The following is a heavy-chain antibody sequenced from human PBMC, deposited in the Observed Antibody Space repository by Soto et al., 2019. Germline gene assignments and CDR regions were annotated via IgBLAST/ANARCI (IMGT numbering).Heavy chain of an antibody. D-gene: IGHD3-10*01. CDR2: IYSGSGGST. CDR3: ASRRYGSGSR. Sequence: EVQLVESGGGVVQPGGSLRLSCAAPGFSVRSNYMNWVRQAPGKGLEWVSIIYSGSGGSTYYADSVKGRFTISSDTSKDTGFLQMNSLRAEDTAMYYCASRRYGSGSRWGQGTLVTVSS. CDR1: GFSVRSNY. V-gene: IGHV3-66*01. J-gene: IGHJ4*02.